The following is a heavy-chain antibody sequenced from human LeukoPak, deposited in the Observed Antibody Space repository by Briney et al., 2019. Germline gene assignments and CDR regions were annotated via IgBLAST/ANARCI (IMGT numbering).Heavy chain of an antibody. Sequence: SVKVSCKAHGGTFNNDGISWVRQAPGQGLEWMGRIIPALNIVNYAQKFQGRVTITADKFTNTAYMELSSLRSEDTAVYYCARDPALLGYCKSVSCPVTYGMDVWGQGTTVTVSS. CDR3: ARDPALLGYCKSVSCPVTYGMDV. CDR1: GGTFNNDG. CDR2: IIPALNIV. J-gene: IGHJ6*02. V-gene: IGHV1-69*04. D-gene: IGHD2-15*01.